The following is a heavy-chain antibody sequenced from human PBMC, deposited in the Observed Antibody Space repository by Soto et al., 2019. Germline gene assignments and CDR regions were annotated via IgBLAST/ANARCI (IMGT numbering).Heavy chain of an antibody. CDR3: ARVITIFGVVISRPWFDP. V-gene: IGHV1-3*01. Sequence: ASVKVSCKASGYTFTSYAMHWVRQAPGQRLEWMGWINADNGNTKYSQKLQGRVTITTDTSASTAYMELRSLRSDDTAVYYCARVITIFGVVISRPWFDPWGQGTLVTVSS. J-gene: IGHJ5*02. CDR1: GYTFTSYA. D-gene: IGHD3-3*01. CDR2: INADNGNT.